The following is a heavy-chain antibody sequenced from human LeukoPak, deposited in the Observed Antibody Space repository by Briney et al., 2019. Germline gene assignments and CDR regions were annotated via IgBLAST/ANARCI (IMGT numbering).Heavy chain of an antibody. J-gene: IGHJ4*02. CDR1: GFIFPYYG. D-gene: IGHD7-27*01. CDR3: ARHNHDWGWDY. V-gene: IGHV3-33*01. CDR2: IWPDGTIQ. Sequence: SGGSLRLSCAASGFIFPYYGMHWVRQAPGKELEWVAVIWPDGTIQYYADPVKGRFTISRDNSINTLYLQLNGLRADDSAVYFCARHNHDWGWDYWGQGAHVTVSS.